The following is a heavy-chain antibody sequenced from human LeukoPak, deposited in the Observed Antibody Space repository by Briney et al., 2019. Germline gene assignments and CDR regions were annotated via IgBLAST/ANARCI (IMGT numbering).Heavy chain of an antibody. CDR2: FDPEDGET. CDR3: ATGRLGFGELVGGWFDP. V-gene: IGHV1-24*01. CDR1: GYTLTELC. Sequence: ASVKLSCNVSGYTLTELCMHWVRQGHGKGLERMGGFDPEDGETIYAQKFQGRVSITEDTSTDTAYMELSSLRSEDTAVYYWATGRLGFGELVGGWFDPWGQGTLVTVSS. J-gene: IGHJ5*02. D-gene: IGHD3-10*01.